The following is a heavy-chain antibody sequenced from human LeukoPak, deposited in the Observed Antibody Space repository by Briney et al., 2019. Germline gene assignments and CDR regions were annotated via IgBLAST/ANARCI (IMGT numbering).Heavy chain of an antibody. V-gene: IGHV1-2*02. Sequence: ASLKVSCTASGYTFTGYYMHWVRQAPGQGLEWMGWINTNSGGTNYAQKFQGRATLTRDTPISTAYMELSRLTADTTAVYSFPSDLNGYSSGGFNFDYWGQGTLVTVSS. CDR3: PSDLNGYSSGGFNFDY. J-gene: IGHJ4*02. D-gene: IGHD5-18*01. CDR1: GYTFTGYY. CDR2: INTNSGGT.